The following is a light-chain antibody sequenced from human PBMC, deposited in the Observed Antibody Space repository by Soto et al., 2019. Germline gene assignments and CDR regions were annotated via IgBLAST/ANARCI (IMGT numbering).Light chain of an antibody. CDR3: QQYGSSPH. CDR2: GAS. J-gene: IGKJ4*01. Sequence: EIVLTQSPGTLSLSPGESATLSCRASQSVSSNYSAWYQHRRGQAPRLLIYGASSRATGIPDRFSGSGSGTDFTLTIARLEPEDFAVYYCQQYGSSPHFGGGTKVEIK. V-gene: IGKV3-20*01. CDR1: QSVSSNY.